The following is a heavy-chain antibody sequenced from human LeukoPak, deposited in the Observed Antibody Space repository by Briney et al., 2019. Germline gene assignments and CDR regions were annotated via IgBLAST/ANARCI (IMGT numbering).Heavy chain of an antibody. CDR1: GGSISSGGYY. Sequence: ASETLSLTCTVSGGSISSGGYYWSWIRQPPGKGLEWIGYIYHSGSTYYNPSLKSRVTISVDRSKNQFSLKLSSVTAADTAVYYCARHNPYYDFWRFKGAFDIWGQGTMVTVSS. D-gene: IGHD3-3*01. CDR3: ARHNPYYDFWRFKGAFDI. V-gene: IGHV4-30-2*01. J-gene: IGHJ3*02. CDR2: IYHSGST.